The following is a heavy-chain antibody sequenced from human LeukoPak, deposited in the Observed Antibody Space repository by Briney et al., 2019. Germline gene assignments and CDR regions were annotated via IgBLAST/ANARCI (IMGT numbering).Heavy chain of an antibody. CDR2: IIPIFGTA. CDR1: GGTFSSYA. CDR3: ARDGGGGKQQIVATPSRTNYYYYYYMDV. D-gene: IGHD5-12*01. Sequence: SVKVSCKASGGTFSSYAISWVRQAPGQGLEWMGGIIPIFGTANYAQKFQGRVTITTDESTSTAYMELSSLRSEDTAVYHCARDGGGGKQQIVATPSRTNYYYYYYMDVWGKGTTVTVSS. V-gene: IGHV1-69*05. J-gene: IGHJ6*03.